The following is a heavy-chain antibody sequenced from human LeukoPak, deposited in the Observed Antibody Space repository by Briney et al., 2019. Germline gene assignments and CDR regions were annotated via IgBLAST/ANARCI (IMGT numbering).Heavy chain of an antibody. J-gene: IGHJ4*02. CDR1: GGSFSGYY. D-gene: IGHD6-13*01. Sequence: PSETLSLTCAVYGGSFSGYYWSWIRQPPGKGLEWIGEINHSGSTNYNPSLKSRVTISVDTSKNQFSLKLSSVTAADTAAYYCARDRYSSSWYGDFDYWGQGTLVTVSS. V-gene: IGHV4-34*01. CDR3: ARDRYSSSWYGDFDY. CDR2: INHSGST.